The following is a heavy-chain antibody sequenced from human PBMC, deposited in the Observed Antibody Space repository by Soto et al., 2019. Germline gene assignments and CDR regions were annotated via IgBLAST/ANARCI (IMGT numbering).Heavy chain of an antibody. V-gene: IGHV4-4*02. Sequence: SETLSLTCAVSGGSISSSNWWSWVRQPPGKGLEWIGEIYHSGSTNYNPSLKSRVTISVGKSKNQFSLKLSSLTSADTAVFYCSRVQLVRGFYYYGMDVSGQGTRVTVCS. J-gene: IGHJ6*02. CDR3: SRVQLVRGFYYYGMDV. D-gene: IGHD6-6*01. CDR2: IYHSGST. CDR1: GGSISSSNW.